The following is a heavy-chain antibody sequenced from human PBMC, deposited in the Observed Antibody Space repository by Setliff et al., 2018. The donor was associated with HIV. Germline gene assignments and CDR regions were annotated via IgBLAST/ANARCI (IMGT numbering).Heavy chain of an antibody. CDR3: ARDFPMIVVVIFKGQNYYGMDV. CDR2: VDPEDGET. CDR1: GYTFTDYY. D-gene: IGHD3-22*01. V-gene: IGHV1-69-2*01. Sequence: GASVKVSCKVSGYTFTDYYMHWVQQAPGKGLEWMGLVDPEDGETIYAEKFQGRVTITADTSTDTAYMELRSLRSDDTAVYYCARDFPMIVVVIFKGQNYYGMDVWGQGTTVTVSS. J-gene: IGHJ6*02.